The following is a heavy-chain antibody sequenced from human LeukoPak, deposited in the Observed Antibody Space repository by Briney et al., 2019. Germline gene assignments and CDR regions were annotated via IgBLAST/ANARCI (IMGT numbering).Heavy chain of an antibody. CDR3: ARRNPGYCSGGSCYRNYYYYYYMDV. CDR1: GFTFSTYS. CDR2: ISSSSTEK. V-gene: IGHV3-21*01. D-gene: IGHD2-15*01. J-gene: IGHJ6*03. Sequence: GGSLRLSCAASGFTFSTYSRNWVRQAPGKGREGVASISSSSTEKYYGASVKGRFAISRDNAKTSLYLQMNSLRAEDTAVYYCARRNPGYCSGGSCYRNYYYYYYMDVWGKGTTVTVSS.